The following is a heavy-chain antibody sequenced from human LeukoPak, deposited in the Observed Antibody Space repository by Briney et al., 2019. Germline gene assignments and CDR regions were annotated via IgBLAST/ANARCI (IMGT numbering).Heavy chain of an antibody. Sequence: SETLSLTCTVSGGSISSSSYYWGWIRQPPGKGLEWIGSIYYSGSTYYNPSLKSRVTISVDTSKNQFSLKLSSVTAADTAVYYCASLVGPSSGWYSYYSGMEVWAKGPRSPSP. CDR1: GGSISSSSYY. CDR2: IYYSGST. CDR3: ASLVGPSSGWYSYYSGMEV. V-gene: IGHV4-39*01. J-gene: IGHJ6*02. D-gene: IGHD6-19*01.